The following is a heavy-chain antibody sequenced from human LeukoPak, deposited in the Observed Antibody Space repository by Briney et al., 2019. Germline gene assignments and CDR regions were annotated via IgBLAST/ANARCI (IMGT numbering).Heavy chain of an antibody. J-gene: IGHJ4*02. CDR2: IYSGGSR. CDR3: AALTTVTTSSFDY. D-gene: IGHD4-17*01. CDR1: GFTVNNNC. Sequence: PGGSLRLSCTASGFTVNNNCMSWVRQAPGKGLEWVSVIYSGGSRYYADSVKGRFSISRDNSKNTLYLQMNSLRAEDTAVYYCAALTTVTTSSFDYWGQGTLVTVSS. V-gene: IGHV3-66*01.